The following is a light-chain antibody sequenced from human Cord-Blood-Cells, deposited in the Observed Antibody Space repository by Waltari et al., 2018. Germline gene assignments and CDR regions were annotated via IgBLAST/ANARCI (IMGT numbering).Light chain of an antibody. J-gene: IGLJ2*01. CDR1: SSDVGSYNR. Sequence: QSALTQPPSVSGSPGQSVTISCTGTSSDVGSYNRFSWYQQPPGTAPKLMIYEVSNRPSGVPDRFSGSKSGNTASLTISGLQAEDEADYYCSSYTSSSVVFGGGTKLTVL. CDR3: SSYTSSSVV. CDR2: EVS. V-gene: IGLV2-18*02.